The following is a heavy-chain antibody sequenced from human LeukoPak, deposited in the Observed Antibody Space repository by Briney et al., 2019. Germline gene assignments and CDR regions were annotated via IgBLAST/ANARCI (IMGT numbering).Heavy chain of an antibody. Sequence: VSLRLSCAASGFTFSTSWMSWIRQPPGKGLEWIGYIYYSGSTNYNPSLKSRVTISVDTSKNQFSLKLSSVTAADTAVYYCARDLLVGVAAAWGQGTLVTVSS. V-gene: IGHV4-59*01. J-gene: IGHJ4*02. CDR3: ARDLLVGVAAA. D-gene: IGHD6-13*01. CDR2: IYYSGST. CDR1: GFTFSTSW.